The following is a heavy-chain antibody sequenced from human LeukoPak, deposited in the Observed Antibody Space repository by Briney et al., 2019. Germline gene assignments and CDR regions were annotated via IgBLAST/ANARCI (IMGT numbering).Heavy chain of an antibody. CDR2: INTNTGNP. V-gene: IGHV7-4-1*02. Sequence: ASVKVSSKASGYTFTSYAMNWVRQAPGQGLEWMGWINTNTGNPTYAQGFTGRFVFSLDTSVSTAYLQISSLKAEDAAVYYCARGSVYYYDSSGYRMDYWGQGTLVTVSS. CDR3: ARGSVYYYDSSGYRMDY. CDR1: GYTFTSYA. J-gene: IGHJ4*02. D-gene: IGHD3-22*01.